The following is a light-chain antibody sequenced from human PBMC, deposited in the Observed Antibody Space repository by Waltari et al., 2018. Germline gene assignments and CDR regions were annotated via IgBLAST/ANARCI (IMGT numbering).Light chain of an antibody. Sequence: SPLTHPPPFPGSPAKPIPIPCIGTTSNVGGYAFVSWYQYPPGKAPKLMIYDVSYRPSGVSNRFSGSKSGNTASLTISGLQAEDEADYYCSSYTSSSTRVFGGGTKLTVL. CDR1: TSNVGGYAF. CDR2: DVS. J-gene: IGLJ2*01. CDR3: SSYTSSSTRV. V-gene: IGLV2-14*03.